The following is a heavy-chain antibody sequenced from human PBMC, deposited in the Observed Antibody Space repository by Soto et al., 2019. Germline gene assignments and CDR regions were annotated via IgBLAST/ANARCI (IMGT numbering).Heavy chain of an antibody. CDR3: ARASARPVKYFDY. CDR1: GGSFSGYY. CDR2: INHSGST. J-gene: IGHJ4*02. V-gene: IGHV4-34*01. Sequence: SETLSLTCAVYGGSFSGYYWSWIRQPPGKGLEWIGEINHSGSTNYNPSLKSRFTISVDTSKNQFSLKLSSVTAADTAVYYCARASARPVKYFDYWGQGTLVTVSS.